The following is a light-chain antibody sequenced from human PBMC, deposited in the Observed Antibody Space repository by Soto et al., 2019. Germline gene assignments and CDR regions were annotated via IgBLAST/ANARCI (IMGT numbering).Light chain of an antibody. Sequence: EIVMTQSPATLSVSPGERAILSCRASQSVSSNLAWYQQKPGQAPRLLIYVASTRATGIPARFSGSWSGTEFTLTFSSLKSEDFAVYYCQQYNNWLWTFGKGTKV. CDR1: QSVSSN. J-gene: IGKJ1*01. CDR2: VAS. V-gene: IGKV3-15*01. CDR3: QQYNNWLWT.